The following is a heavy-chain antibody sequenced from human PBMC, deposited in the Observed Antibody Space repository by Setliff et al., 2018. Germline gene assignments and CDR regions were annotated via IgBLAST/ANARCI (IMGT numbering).Heavy chain of an antibody. CDR1: GFTFRSHV. Sequence: GESLRLSCAASGFTFRSHVMNWVRQAPGKGLQYVSSISPGSTYTYYAESVEGRFTITRDDAKSSLFLQMDGLRPEDTAVYYCVRDEAAVQYYDSRAFD. V-gene: IGHV3-21*06. CDR2: ISPGSTYT. CDR3: VRDEAAVQYYDSRAFD. D-gene: IGHD3-22*01. J-gene: IGHJ3*01.